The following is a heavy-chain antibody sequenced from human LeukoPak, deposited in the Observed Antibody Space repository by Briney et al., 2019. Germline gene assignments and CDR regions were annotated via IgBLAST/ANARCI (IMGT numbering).Heavy chain of an antibody. Sequence: SETLSLTCTVSGGSISSYYWSWIRQPPGKGLEWIGYIYYSGSNNYNPSLKSRVTISVDTSKNQFSLKLSSVTAADTAVYYCARDYRGLRYFDWPIPFDYWGQGTLVTVSS. V-gene: IGHV4-59*01. CDR1: GGSISSYY. D-gene: IGHD3-9*01. J-gene: IGHJ4*02. CDR2: IYYSGSN. CDR3: ARDYRGLRYFDWPIPFDY.